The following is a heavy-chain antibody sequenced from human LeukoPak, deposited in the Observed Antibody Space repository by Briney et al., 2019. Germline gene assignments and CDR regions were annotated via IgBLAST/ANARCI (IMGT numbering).Heavy chain of an antibody. D-gene: IGHD3-22*01. V-gene: IGHV3-23*01. CDR2: ISGSGGTT. CDR1: GFTFSSYA. CDR3: VKDSYYYDNSGYYYVKDH. Sequence: GGSLRLSCAASGFTFSSYAMNWVRQAPGKGLEWVSGISGSGGTTYYADSVQGRFTISRDNSKNTLYVKMNSLRADDTAIYYCVKDSYYYDNSGYYYVKDHWGQGTLVTVSS. J-gene: IGHJ4*02.